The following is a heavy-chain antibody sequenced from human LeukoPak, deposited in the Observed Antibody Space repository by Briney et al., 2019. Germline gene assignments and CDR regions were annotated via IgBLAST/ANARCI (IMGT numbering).Heavy chain of an antibody. CDR2: IKQDGSEK. D-gene: IGHD2-2*01. J-gene: IGHJ3*02. CDR3: AKDIRSGGYCSSTSCYVDAFDI. V-gene: IGHV3-7*03. CDR1: GFTFSSYW. Sequence: GGSLRLSCAASGFTFSSYWMSWVRQAPGKGLEWVANIKQDGSEKYYVDSVKGRFTISRDNAKNSLYLQMNSLRAEDTALYYCAKDIRSGGYCSSTSCYVDAFDIWGQGTMVTVSS.